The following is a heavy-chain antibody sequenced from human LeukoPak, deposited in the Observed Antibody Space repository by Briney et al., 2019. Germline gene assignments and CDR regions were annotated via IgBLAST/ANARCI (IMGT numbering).Heavy chain of an antibody. J-gene: IGHJ4*02. CDR2: ISSDGSNA. CDR1: GFTFSGYG. V-gene: IGHV3-30*18. Sequence: GGSLRLSCAASGFTFSGYGMHWVRQAPGKGLEWVAVISSDGSNADYADSVKGRFTISRGNSKSTLYLQMNSLRAEDTAVYYCAKGSPQFDFWGQGTLVTVSS. D-gene: IGHD1-26*01. CDR3: AKGSPQFDF.